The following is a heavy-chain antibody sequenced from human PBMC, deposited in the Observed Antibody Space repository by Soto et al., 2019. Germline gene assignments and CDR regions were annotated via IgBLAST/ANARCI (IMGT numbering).Heavy chain of an antibody. Sequence: GGSLRLSCAASGFTFSGYWMSWVRQAPGKGLEWVANIKQDGSEKYYVDSVKGRFTISRDNAKNSLYLQTNSLRAEVTAVYYCARVLPYYFDYWGQGTLVTVSS. V-gene: IGHV3-7*01. CDR1: GFTFSGYW. J-gene: IGHJ4*02. CDR2: IKQDGSEK. CDR3: ARVLPYYFDY.